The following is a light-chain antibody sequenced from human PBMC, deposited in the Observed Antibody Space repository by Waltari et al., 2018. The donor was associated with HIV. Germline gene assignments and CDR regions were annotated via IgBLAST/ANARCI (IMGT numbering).Light chain of an antibody. CDR2: AAS. V-gene: IGKV1-39*01. Sequence: DIQMTQSPSSLSASVGDRVTITCRASQSISSYLNWYQQIPGKAPKLLIYAASSLQSGVPSRFSGSGSGTDFTLSISSLQPEDFATYYCQQSYSTPPFTFGQGTKMEI. J-gene: IGKJ2*01. CDR3: QQSYSTPPFT. CDR1: QSISSY.